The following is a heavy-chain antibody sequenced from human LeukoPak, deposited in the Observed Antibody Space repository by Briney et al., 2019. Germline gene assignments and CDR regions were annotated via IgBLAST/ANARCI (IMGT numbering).Heavy chain of an antibody. Sequence: PGGSLRLSCAASGFSFSGYAMSWVRQAPGKGLEWVSTISGSGATKYYADSVKGRFITSRDNSKNTLYLQMNSLRAEDTAVYYCAKSLRGYSASRFDCWGQGTLVTVSS. V-gene: IGHV3-23*01. CDR3: AKSLRGYSASRFDC. D-gene: IGHD4-11*01. CDR2: ISGSGATK. J-gene: IGHJ4*02. CDR1: GFSFSGYA.